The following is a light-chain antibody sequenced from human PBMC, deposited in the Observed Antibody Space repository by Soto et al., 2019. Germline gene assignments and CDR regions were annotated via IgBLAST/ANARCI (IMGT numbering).Light chain of an antibody. CDR1: SSDVGGYNY. Sequence: ALTQPRSVSGSPGQSVTISCTGTSSDVGGYNYVSWYQQHPGKAPKLMMYDVSKWPSGVPDRFSGSKSGNTASLTISGLQAEDVADYYCCSYAGNSLWVFGGGTKLTVL. V-gene: IGLV2-11*01. J-gene: IGLJ3*02. CDR3: CSYAGNSLWV. CDR2: DVS.